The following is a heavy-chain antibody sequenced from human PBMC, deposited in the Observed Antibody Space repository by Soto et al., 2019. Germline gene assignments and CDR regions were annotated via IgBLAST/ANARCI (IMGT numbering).Heavy chain of an antibody. Sequence: SETLSLTCAVSGYSISSGYYWGWIRQPPGKGLEWIGSIYHSGSTYYNPSLKSRVTISVDTSKNQFSLKLSSVTAADTAVYYCARFGRGYDYEDYYDSSGYYNCGQGTLVTVSS. CDR1: GYSISSGYY. CDR2: IYHSGST. J-gene: IGHJ4*02. V-gene: IGHV4-38-2*01. CDR3: ARFGRGYDYEDYYDSSGYYN. D-gene: IGHD3-22*01.